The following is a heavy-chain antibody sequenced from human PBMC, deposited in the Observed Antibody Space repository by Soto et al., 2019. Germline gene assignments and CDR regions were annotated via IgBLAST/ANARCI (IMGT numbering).Heavy chain of an antibody. V-gene: IGHV1-8*01. CDR1: GYTFTSYD. CDR2: MNPNSGNT. Sequence: QVQLVQSGAEVKKPGASVKVSCKASGYTFTSYDINWVRQATGQGLEWMGWMNPNSGNTGYAQKFQGRVTMTRNTSISTAYMELRSLRSEATAVYYCARAPQWGYRVNYYYFDHWGQATLITVSS. D-gene: IGHD1-26*01. CDR3: ARAPQWGYRVNYYYFDH. J-gene: IGHJ4*02.